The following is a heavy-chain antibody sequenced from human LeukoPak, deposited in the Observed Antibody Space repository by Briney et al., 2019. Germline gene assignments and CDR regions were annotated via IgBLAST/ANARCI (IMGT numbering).Heavy chain of an antibody. J-gene: IGHJ4*02. V-gene: IGHV4-59*08. D-gene: IGHD3-10*01. CDR1: GGSISSYY. CDR3: ARHRGPRPPSV. CDR2: IYYSGST. Sequence: SETLSLTCTVSGGSISSYYWSWIRQPPGKGLEWIWYIYYSGSTNYNPSLKSRITISVDTSKNQFSLRLSSVTAADTAMYYCARHRGPRPPSVWGQGTLVTVSS.